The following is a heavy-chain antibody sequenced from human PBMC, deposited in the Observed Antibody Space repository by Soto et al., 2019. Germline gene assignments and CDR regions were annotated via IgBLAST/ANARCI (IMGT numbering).Heavy chain of an antibody. CDR3: ARPLVAPVAGPYYYGMEV. D-gene: IGHD6-19*01. CDR2: IWYDGNTK. Sequence: LSLSCAASGFTFNSYGFNWVRQAPGNVLEWVAVIWYDGNTKYYADSVKGRFTISRDNLKNTLYLQMNSLTAEDTAVYYCARPLVAPVAGPYYYGMEVWGQGTTVNVSS. CDR1: GFTFNSYG. J-gene: IGHJ6*02. V-gene: IGHV3-33*01.